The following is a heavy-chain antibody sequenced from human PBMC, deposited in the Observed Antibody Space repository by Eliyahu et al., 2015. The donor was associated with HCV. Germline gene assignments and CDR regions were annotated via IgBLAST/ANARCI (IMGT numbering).Heavy chain of an antibody. CDR3: ASGGGGIAVAGTGGWFDP. CDR1: GXSITTYX. V-gene: IGHV4-59*01. D-gene: IGHD6-19*01. Sequence: QVQLQESGPGLVKPSETLSLTCTVSGXSITTYXWSWIRXPPGKGLEWIGYIHYSGSTNHNPSLKSRVTISVDTSKNQFSLNLTSVTAADTAVYYCASGGGGIAVAGTGGWFDPWGQGTLVIVSS. CDR2: IHYSGST. J-gene: IGHJ5*02.